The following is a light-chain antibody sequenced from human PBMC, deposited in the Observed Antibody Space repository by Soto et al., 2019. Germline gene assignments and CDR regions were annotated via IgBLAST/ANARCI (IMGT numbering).Light chain of an antibody. J-gene: IGKJ5*01. V-gene: IGKV3-20*01. CDR2: GAS. CDR1: QSVSSSY. Sequence: EIVLTQSPGTLSLSPGERATLSCRASQSVSSSYLAWYQQKPGQAPRLLIYGASSRATGIPDRFSGSGSGTDFTLTISRLEPADFAVYYCQQYGSSPITFCQGTRREIK. CDR3: QQYGSSPIT.